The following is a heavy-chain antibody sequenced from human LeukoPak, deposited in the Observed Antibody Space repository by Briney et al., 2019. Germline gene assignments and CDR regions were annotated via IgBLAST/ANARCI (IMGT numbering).Heavy chain of an antibody. J-gene: IGHJ5*02. D-gene: IGHD2-15*01. V-gene: IGHV4-34*01. Sequence: SETLSLTCAVYGGSFSGYYWNWIRQPPGKGLEWIGEINHSGSTNYIPSLKSRVTISVDTSKSQFSLKLSSVTAADTAVYYCARDGSKSCSGGSCYLNWFDPWGQGTLVTVSS. CDR2: INHSGST. CDR1: GGSFSGYY. CDR3: ARDGSKSCSGGSCYLNWFDP.